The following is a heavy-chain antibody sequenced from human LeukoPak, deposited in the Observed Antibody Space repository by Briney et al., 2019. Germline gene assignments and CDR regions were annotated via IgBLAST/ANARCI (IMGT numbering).Heavy chain of an antibody. CDR1: GGTFSSYT. CDR3: ARAHSSGWYGEVY. V-gene: IGHV1-69*02. J-gene: IGHJ4*02. D-gene: IGHD6-19*01. Sequence: SVKVSCQASGGTFSSYTISWVRQAPGQGLEWMGRIIPILGIANYAQKFQGRVTITADKSTSTAYMELSSLRSDDTAVYYCARAHSSGWYGEVYWGQGTLVTVSS. CDR2: IIPILGIA.